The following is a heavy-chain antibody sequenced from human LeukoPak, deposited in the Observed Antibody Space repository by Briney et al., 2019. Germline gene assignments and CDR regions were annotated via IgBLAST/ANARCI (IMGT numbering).Heavy chain of an antibody. J-gene: IGHJ4*02. CDR2: IIPIFGTA. V-gene: IGHV1-69*13. CDR1: GGTFISYA. Sequence: GASVKVSCKASGGTFISYAISWVRQAPGQGLEWMGGIIPIFGTANHAQKFQGRVTITADESTSTAYMELSSLRSEDTAVYYCARPHGESYYYFDYWGQGTLVTVSS. D-gene: IGHD1-26*01. CDR3: ARPHGESYYYFDY.